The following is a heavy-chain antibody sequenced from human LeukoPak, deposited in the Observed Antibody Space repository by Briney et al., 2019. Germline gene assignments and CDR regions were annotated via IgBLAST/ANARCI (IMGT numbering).Heavy chain of an antibody. CDR1: GFTVSTNY. CDR3: ARRDGYNGKVDY. V-gene: IGHV3-53*01. CDR2: LYTGGST. J-gene: IGHJ4*01. D-gene: IGHD5-24*01. Sequence: GGSLRLSCAASGFTVSTNYMSWGRQAPGKGLEWVSVLYTGGSTYYADSVKGRFTISRDDSKNTLYLQRNSLRAEDTAVYYCARRDGYNGKVDYWGQGTLVTVPS.